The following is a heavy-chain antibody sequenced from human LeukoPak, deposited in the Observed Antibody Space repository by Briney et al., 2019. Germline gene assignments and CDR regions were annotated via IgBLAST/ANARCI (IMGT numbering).Heavy chain of an antibody. V-gene: IGHV3-43*02. Sequence: PGGSLRLSCAASGFTFDDYAMHWVRQVPGKGLEWVSLISGDGGSTYYADSVKGRFTISRDNSKNSLYLQMNSLRTEDTAFYYCAKESKYHYYGMDVWGQGTAVTVSS. D-gene: IGHD2-2*01. CDR2: ISGDGGST. J-gene: IGHJ6*02. CDR3: AKESKYHYYGMDV. CDR1: GFTFDDYA.